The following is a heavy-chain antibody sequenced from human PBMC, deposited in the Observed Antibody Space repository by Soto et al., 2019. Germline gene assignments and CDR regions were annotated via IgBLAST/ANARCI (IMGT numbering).Heavy chain of an antibody. CDR2: IIPSFGTA. CDR3: ASLLDYYDSSGYYVEYFDY. J-gene: IGHJ4*02. Sequence: GASVKVSCKASGGTFSSYAISWVRQAPGQGLEWMGGIIPSFGTANYAQKFQGRVTITADESTSTAYMELSSLRSEDTAVYYCASLLDYYDSSGYYVEYFDYWGQGTLVTVSS. V-gene: IGHV1-69*13. D-gene: IGHD3-22*01. CDR1: GGTFSSYA.